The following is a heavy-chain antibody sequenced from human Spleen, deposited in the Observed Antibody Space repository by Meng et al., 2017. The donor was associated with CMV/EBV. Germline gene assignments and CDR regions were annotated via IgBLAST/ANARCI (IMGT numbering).Heavy chain of an antibody. CDR1: GYMSSASY. D-gene: IGHD7-27*01. CDR3: ARDNNWGPDY. J-gene: IGHJ4*02. Sequence: ASVKVSCKASGYMSSASYLHWVRQAPGQGLEWMGRINPNNGGTNSAQKFQGRVTLTRDTSISTVHMHLSGLRPDDTAVYYCARDNNWGPDYWGQGTLVTVSS. V-gene: IGHV1-2*02. CDR2: INPNNGGT.